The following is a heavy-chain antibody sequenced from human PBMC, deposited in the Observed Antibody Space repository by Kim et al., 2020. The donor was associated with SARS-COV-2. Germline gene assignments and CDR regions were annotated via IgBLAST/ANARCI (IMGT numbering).Heavy chain of an antibody. V-gene: IGHV1-2*02. D-gene: IGHD6-19*01. Sequence: ASVKVSCKASGYTFTGYYIHWVRQAPGQGLEWMGWINPNSGGTNYAQKFQGRVTMTRDTSINTAYMELSRLRSDDTAVYYCARDRSFGQWLAHSYFDYWGQGTLVPASS. J-gene: IGHJ4*02. CDR2: INPNSGGT. CDR1: GYTFTGYY. CDR3: ARDRSFGQWLAHSYFDY.